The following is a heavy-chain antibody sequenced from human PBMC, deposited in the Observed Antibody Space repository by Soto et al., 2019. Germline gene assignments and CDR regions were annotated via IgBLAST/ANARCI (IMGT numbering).Heavy chain of an antibody. D-gene: IGHD3-10*01. V-gene: IGHV3-11*06. CDR1: GFTFSDYY. CDR2: ISSSNDYT. J-gene: IGHJ4*02. CDR3: ARVHYGACFDY. Sequence: PGGSLRLSCAVTGFTFSDYYMSWIRLAPGKGLESVSYISSSNDYTNYADSVKGRFTISRDNAKNSLYLQMNSLRAEDTAVYYCARVHYGACFDYWGQGALVTVSS.